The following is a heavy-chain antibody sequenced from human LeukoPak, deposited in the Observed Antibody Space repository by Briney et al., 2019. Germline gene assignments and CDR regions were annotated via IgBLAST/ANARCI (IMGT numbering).Heavy chain of an antibody. J-gene: IGHJ4*02. Sequence: ASVKISYNASGYTFTGYYMHWGRKSPGHGLEWMGRIIPNSGGTNNAQKSQGRVTMTRDTSISTAYMELSRLRSDDTAVYYCARGMYYYDSSGYYYSGYWGQGTLVTVSS. D-gene: IGHD3-22*01. CDR3: ARGMYYYDSSGYYYSGY. V-gene: IGHV1-2*06. CDR2: IIPNSGGT. CDR1: GYTFTGYY.